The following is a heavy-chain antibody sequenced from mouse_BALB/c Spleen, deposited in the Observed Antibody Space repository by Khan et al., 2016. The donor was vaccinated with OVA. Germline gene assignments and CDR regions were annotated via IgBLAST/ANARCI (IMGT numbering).Heavy chain of an antibody. CDR2: INTYTGEP. CDR3: ARNPSYWYSDV. CDR1: GYTFTNYG. J-gene: IGHJ1*01. V-gene: IGHV9-1*02. Sequence: QIQLVQSGPELKKPGETVKISCKASGYTFTNYGMNWVKQAPGKGLKWMGWINTYTGEPTYADDFKGRFVFSLETSASTAYLQISNLTNEDLTTYFCARNPSYWYSDVGGAGTTVTVSS.